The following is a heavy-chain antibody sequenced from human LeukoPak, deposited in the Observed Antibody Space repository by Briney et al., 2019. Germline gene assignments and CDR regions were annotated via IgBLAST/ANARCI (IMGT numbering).Heavy chain of an antibody. Sequence: GGSLRLSCAASGFTFSSHSMNWVRQAPGKGLEWVSYISSSSSTIYYADSVKGRFTISRDNAKNSLYLQMNSLRAEDTAVYYCARDLSSGSYHLTHDYWGQGTLVTVSS. CDR3: ARDLSSGSYHLTHDY. CDR1: GFTFSSHS. D-gene: IGHD1-26*01. V-gene: IGHV3-48*04. CDR2: ISSSSSTI. J-gene: IGHJ4*02.